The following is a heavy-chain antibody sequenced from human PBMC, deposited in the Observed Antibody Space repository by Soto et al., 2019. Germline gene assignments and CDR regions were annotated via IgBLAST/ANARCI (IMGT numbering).Heavy chain of an antibody. V-gene: IGHV3-30*03. CDR3: ARDKITGLFDD. CDR1: GFTFSNFG. CDR2: ISYDGNIK. Sequence: GGSLRLSCAASGFTFSNFGMHWVRQAPGKGLEWVASISYDGNIKYSADSVKGRFTISRDNSKNTLYLQMNSLRSEDTAVYYCARDKITGLFDDWGQGTRVTVSS. J-gene: IGHJ4*02. D-gene: IGHD2-8*02.